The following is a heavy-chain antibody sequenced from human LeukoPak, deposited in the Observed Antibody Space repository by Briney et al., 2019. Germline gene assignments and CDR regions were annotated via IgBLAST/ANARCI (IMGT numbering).Heavy chain of an antibody. CDR1: GGSFSGYY. V-gene: IGHV4-34*01. Sequence: PSQTLSLTCAVYGGSFSGYYWSWIRQPPGKGLEWIGEINHSGSTNYNPSLKSRVTISLDTSKNQFSLKLSAVTAADTAVYYCARGRVSLDPWGQGTLVTVSS. CDR2: INHSGST. J-gene: IGHJ5*02. CDR3: ARGRVSLDP.